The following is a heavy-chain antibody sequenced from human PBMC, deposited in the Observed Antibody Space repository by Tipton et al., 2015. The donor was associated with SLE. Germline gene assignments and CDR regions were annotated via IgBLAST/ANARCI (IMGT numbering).Heavy chain of an antibody. CDR3: ARVWRYLSLNYYYYMDV. V-gene: IGHV4-59*08. CDR2: IYYSGST. J-gene: IGHJ6*03. CDR1: GGSISSHY. Sequence: LRLSCTVSGGSISSHYWSWIRQPPGKGLEWIGYIYYSGSTNYNPSLTSRVTISVDTSKNQFSLKLSSVTAADTAVYYCARVWRYLSLNYYYYMDVWGKGTTVTVSS. D-gene: IGHD2-21*01.